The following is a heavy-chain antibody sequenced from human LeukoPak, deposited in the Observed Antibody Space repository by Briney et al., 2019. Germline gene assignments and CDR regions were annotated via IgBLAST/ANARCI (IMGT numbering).Heavy chain of an antibody. CDR2: ISAYNGNT. CDR3: ARASPYYYDSSVPYYFDY. Sequence: ASVKVSCKASGYTLSNSAIHWVRQAPGQRLEWMGWISAYNGNTNYAQKLQGRVTMTTDTSTSTAYMELRSLRSDDTAVYYCARASPYYYDSSVPYYFDYWGQGTLVTVSS. CDR1: GYTLSNSA. D-gene: IGHD3-22*01. V-gene: IGHV1-18*01. J-gene: IGHJ4*02.